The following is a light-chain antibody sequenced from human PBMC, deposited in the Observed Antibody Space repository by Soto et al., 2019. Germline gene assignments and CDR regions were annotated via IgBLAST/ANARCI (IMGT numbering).Light chain of an antibody. CDR3: QQSYSSPTT. CDR1: QSISSY. CDR2: AAS. V-gene: IGKV1-39*01. Sequence: DIQMPQYKSSLSASVGDRVTITCRASQSISSYLNWYQQKPGKAPKLLIYAASTLQSGVPSRFSGSGSRTDFTLTISSLQPEDVATYYCQQSYSSPTTFGQGTRLEIK. J-gene: IGKJ5*01.